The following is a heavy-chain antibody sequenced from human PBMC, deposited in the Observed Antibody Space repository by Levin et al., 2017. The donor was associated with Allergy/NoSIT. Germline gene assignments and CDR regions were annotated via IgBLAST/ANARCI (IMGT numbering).Heavy chain of an antibody. D-gene: IGHD2-8*02. Sequence: GGSLRLSCAASGFTFSTYDMHWVRQPTGKGLEWVSAIGTVGDTFYPGSVKGRFTISRENAKNSLYLQMNSLRAGDTAVYYCARGPTPMGVYATAGYFDLWGRGTLVTVSS. CDR1: GFTFSTYD. J-gene: IGHJ2*01. CDR3: ARGPTPMGVYATAGYFDL. CDR2: IGTVGDT. V-gene: IGHV3-13*01.